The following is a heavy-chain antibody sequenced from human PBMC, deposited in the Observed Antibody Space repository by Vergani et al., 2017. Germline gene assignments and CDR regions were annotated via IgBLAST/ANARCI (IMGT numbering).Heavy chain of an antibody. CDR3: ARGSVSSSWTQGYYYYYMDV. CDR2: IYYSGST. Sequence: QVQLQESGPGLVKPSETLSLTCTVSGGSISSYYWSWIRQPPGKGLEWIGYIYYSGSTNYNPSLKSRVTISVDTSKNQFSLKLSSVTAADTAVYYCARGSVSSSWTQGYYYYYMDVWGKGTTVTVSS. CDR1: GGSISSYY. J-gene: IGHJ6*03. D-gene: IGHD6-13*01. V-gene: IGHV4-59*01.